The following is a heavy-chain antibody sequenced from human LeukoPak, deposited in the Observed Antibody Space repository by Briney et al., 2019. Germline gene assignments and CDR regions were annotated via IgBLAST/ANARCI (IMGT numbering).Heavy chain of an antibody. CDR3: ARARVVVVPAAISGFDP. CDR2: SIPIFGTA. Sequence: SVKVSCKASGGTFSRYAISWVRQAPGQGLEWMGGSIPIFGTANYVQKFQGRVTITTDESTSTAYMELSSLRSEDTAVYYCARARVVVVPAAISGFDPWGQGTLVTVSS. CDR1: GGTFSRYA. D-gene: IGHD2-2*01. V-gene: IGHV1-69*05. J-gene: IGHJ5*02.